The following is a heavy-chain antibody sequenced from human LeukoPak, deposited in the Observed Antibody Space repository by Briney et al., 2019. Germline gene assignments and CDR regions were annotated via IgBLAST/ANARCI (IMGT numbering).Heavy chain of an antibody. V-gene: IGHV3-53*01. J-gene: IGHJ6*03. D-gene: IGHD3-3*01. CDR3: ASNSRITIFGVVIWGYYYMDV. Sequence: PGGSLRLSCAASGFSVSSNYMSWVRQAPGKGLEWVSVIYSGGNTYYADSVKGRFTISRDNSKNTVYLQMNSLRAEDTAVYYCASNSRITIFGVVIWGYYYMDVWGKGTTVTVSS. CDR1: GFSVSSNY. CDR2: IYSGGNT.